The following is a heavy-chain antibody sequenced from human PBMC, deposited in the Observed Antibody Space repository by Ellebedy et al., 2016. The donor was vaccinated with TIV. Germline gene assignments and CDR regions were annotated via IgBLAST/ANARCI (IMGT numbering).Heavy chain of an antibody. CDR2: IYPGDSDT. J-gene: IGHJ6*02. CDR1: GYSFTTYW. D-gene: IGHD3-22*01. CDR3: ARHLYDGTTYYYQFFWDGMDV. V-gene: IGHV5-51*01. Sequence: GESLKISCKGSGYSFTTYWIGWVRQMPGKGLEWMGIIYPGDSDTRYSPSFQGQVTISADKSISTAYLQWSSLKASDTAMYYCARHLYDGTTYYYQFFWDGMDVWGQGTTVTVSS.